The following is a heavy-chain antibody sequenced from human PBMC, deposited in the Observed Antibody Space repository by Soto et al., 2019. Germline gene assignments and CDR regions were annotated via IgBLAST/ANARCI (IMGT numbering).Heavy chain of an antibody. CDR3: ARVGYSGYDPKIDY. Sequence: PSETLSLTCPVSGVSISSGGYYWSWIRQHPGKGLEWIGYIYYSGSTYYNPSLKSRVTISVDTSKNQFSLKLSSVTAADTAVYYCARVGYSGYDPKIDYWGQGTLVTV. CDR1: GVSISSGGYY. V-gene: IGHV4-31*03. D-gene: IGHD5-12*01. J-gene: IGHJ4*02. CDR2: IYYSGST.